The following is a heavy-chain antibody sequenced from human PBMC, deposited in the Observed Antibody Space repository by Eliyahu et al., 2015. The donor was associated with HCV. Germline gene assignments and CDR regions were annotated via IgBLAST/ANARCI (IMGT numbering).Heavy chain of an antibody. CDR3: TTSRLYDYVWGSYRRSPYYFDY. CDR2: IKSKTDGGTT. J-gene: IGHJ4*02. V-gene: IGHV3-15*01. CDR1: GFTXXNAW. D-gene: IGHD3-16*02. Sequence: EVQLVESGGGLVKPGGSLRLSCAASGFTXXNAWMSWVRXXPGKGLEWVGRIKSKTDGGTTXYAAXVKGRFTISRDDSKNTLYLQMNSLKTEDTAVYYCTTSRLYDYVWGSYRRSPYYFDYWGQGTLVTVSS.